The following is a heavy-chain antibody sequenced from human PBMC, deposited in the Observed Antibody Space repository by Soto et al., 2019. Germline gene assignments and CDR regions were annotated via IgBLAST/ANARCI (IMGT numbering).Heavy chain of an antibody. CDR1: GFTFSSYG. J-gene: IGHJ2*01. Sequence: PGGSLRLSCAASGFTFSSYGMHWVRQAPGKGLEWVAVISYDGSNKYYADSVKGRFTISRDNSKNTLYLQMNSLRAEDTAVYYCAKDRGTTSPYWYFDLWGRGTLVTVSS. V-gene: IGHV3-30*18. D-gene: IGHD3-10*01. CDR2: ISYDGSNK. CDR3: AKDRGTTSPYWYFDL.